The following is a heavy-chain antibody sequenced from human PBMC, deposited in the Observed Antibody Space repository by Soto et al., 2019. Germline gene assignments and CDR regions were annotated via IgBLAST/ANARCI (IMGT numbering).Heavy chain of an antibody. J-gene: IGHJ6*02. CDR3: AARRDIVVVPAATPYYYGMDV. V-gene: IGHV1-24*01. Sequence: ASVKVSCKVSGYTLTELSVHWVRQAPGKGLEWMGGFDPEDGETIYAQKFQGRVTMTEDTSTDTAYMELSSLRSEDTAVYYCAARRDIVVVPAATPYYYGMDVWGQGTTVTVSS. D-gene: IGHD2-2*01. CDR1: GYTLTELS. CDR2: FDPEDGET.